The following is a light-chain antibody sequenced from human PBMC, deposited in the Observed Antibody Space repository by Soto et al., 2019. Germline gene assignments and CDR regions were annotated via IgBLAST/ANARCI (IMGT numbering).Light chain of an antibody. CDR3: SSYTISNTLV. CDR2: DVS. Sequence: QSALTQPASVSGSPGQSITISCTGTSSDVGGYNYVSWYQQYPGKAPELMIYDVSNRPSGVSNRFSGSKSGNTASLTISGLQAEDEADYYCSSYTISNTLVFGSGTKLTVL. V-gene: IGLV2-14*01. CDR1: SSDVGGYNY. J-gene: IGLJ1*01.